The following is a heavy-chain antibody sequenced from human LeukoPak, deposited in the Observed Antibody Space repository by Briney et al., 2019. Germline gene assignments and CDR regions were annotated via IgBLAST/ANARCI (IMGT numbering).Heavy chain of an antibody. CDR2: ISYDGTNK. J-gene: IGHJ4*02. CDR1: GFTFSTYA. Sequence: PGGSLRLSCAASGFTFSTYANHWVRQPPGKGLERVAVISYDGTNKNYADSVKGRFTISRDNSKNTLYLQLNSLRAEDTAVYYCARDRTPNWSAYSNPTFHYWGQGTLVTVSS. V-gene: IGHV3-30*07. D-gene: IGHD4-11*01. CDR3: ARDRTPNWSAYSNPTFHY.